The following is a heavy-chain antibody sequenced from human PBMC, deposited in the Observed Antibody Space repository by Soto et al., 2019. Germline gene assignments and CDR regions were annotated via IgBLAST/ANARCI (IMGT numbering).Heavy chain of an antibody. J-gene: IGHJ4*02. CDR3: AGRSSGSYYEY. D-gene: IGHD6-19*01. V-gene: IGHV3-23*01. Sequence: EVQLLESGGGLVQPGGSLRLSCAASGFTFSSYAMRWVRQAPVKGLEWVSAISGSGGSTYYADSVKGRFTISRDNSKNTLYLQMNSLRAEATAVYYCAGRSSGSYYEYWGQGTLVTVSS. CDR1: GFTFSSYA. CDR2: ISGSGGST.